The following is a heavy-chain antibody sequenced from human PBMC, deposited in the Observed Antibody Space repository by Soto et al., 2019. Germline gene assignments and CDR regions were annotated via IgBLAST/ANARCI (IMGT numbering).Heavy chain of an antibody. Sequence: GGSLRLSCAASGFTFSSYGMHWVRQAPGKGLEWVAVIWYGGSNKYYADSVKGRFTISRDNSKNTLYLQMNSLRAEDTAVYYCARGVSRRAAFDIWGQGTMVTVSS. CDR2: IWYGGSNK. CDR3: ARGVSRRAAFDI. V-gene: IGHV3-33*01. CDR1: GFTFSSYG. J-gene: IGHJ3*02.